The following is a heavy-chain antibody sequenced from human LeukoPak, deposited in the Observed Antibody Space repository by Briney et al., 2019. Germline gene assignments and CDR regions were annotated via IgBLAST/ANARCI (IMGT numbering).Heavy chain of an antibody. Sequence: PSETLSLTCTVSGGSISSSSYYWVWIRQPPGKGLEWIATINYSGNTYYNPSLKSRLTISVDTSKSQFSLNLSSVTAADTGVYDCAHYVYSNTWSGGYFDNGGQGILVTVSP. CDR3: AHYVYSNTWSGGYFDN. CDR2: INYSGNT. D-gene: IGHD6-13*01. J-gene: IGHJ4*02. V-gene: IGHV4-39*01. CDR1: GGSISSSSYY.